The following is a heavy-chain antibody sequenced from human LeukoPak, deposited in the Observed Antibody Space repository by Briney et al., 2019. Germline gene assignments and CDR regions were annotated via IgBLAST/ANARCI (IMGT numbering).Heavy chain of an antibody. D-gene: IGHD2-15*01. CDR3: ARAPYCSAGSCYYRHYYYYYMDV. CDR2: IYTSGST. Sequence: PSETLSLTCTVSGGSISSYYWSWIRQPAGKGLEWIGRIYTSGSTNYNPSLKSRVTMSVDTSKNQFSLKLSSVTAADTAVYYCARAPYCSAGSCYYRHYYYYYMDVWGKGTTVTVSS. V-gene: IGHV4-4*07. J-gene: IGHJ6*03. CDR1: GGSISSYY.